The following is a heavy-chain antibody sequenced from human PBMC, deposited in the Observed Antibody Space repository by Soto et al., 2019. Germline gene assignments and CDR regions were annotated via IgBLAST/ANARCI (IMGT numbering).Heavy chain of an antibody. D-gene: IGHD3-3*01. CDR1: GFTFSSYG. V-gene: IGHV3-30*18. CDR3: AKEVWSGYYYFDY. Sequence: PGGSLRLSCAASGFTFSSYGMHWVRQAPGKGLEWVAVISYDGSNKYYADSVKGRFTISRDNSKNTLYLQMNSLRAEDTAVYYCAKEVWSGYYYFDYWGLGTLVTVSS. CDR2: ISYDGSNK. J-gene: IGHJ4*02.